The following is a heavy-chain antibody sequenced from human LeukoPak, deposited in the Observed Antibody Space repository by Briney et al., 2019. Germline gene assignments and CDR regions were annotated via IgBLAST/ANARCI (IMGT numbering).Heavy chain of an antibody. CDR2: ISSSSSTI. D-gene: IGHD6-13*01. CDR1: GFTFSSYI. J-gene: IGHJ4*02. Sequence: PGGSLRLSCAASGFTFSSYIMNWVRQAPGKGLEWVSYISSSSSTIYYADSVKGRFTISRDNAKNSLYLQMNSLRAEDTAVYYCAREGPYGSSWYFSSHYFDYWGQGTLVTVSS. V-gene: IGHV3-48*01. CDR3: AREGPYGSSWYFSSHYFDY.